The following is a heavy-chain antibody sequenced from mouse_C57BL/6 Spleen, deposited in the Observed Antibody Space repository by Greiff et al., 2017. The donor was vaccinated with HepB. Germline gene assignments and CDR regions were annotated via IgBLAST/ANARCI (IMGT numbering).Heavy chain of an antibody. D-gene: IGHD2-5*01. CDR1: GYTFTDYY. V-gene: IGHV1-26*01. J-gene: IGHJ3*01. CDR3: ARGRTIVTRGFAY. CDR2: INPNNGGT. Sequence: EVQLQQSGPELVKPGASVKISCKASGYTFTDYYMNWVKQSHGKSLEWIGDINPNNGGTSYNQKFKGKATLTVDKSSSTAYMELRSLTSEDSAVYYCARGRTIVTRGFAYWGQGTLVTVSA.